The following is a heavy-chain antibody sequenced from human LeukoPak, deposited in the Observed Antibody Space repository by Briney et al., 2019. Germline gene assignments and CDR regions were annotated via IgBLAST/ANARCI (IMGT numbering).Heavy chain of an antibody. Sequence: GASVNVSCKASGYTFTGYYMHWVRQAPGQGLEWMGWINPNSGGTNYAQKFQGRVTMTRDTSISTAYMELSRLRSDDTAVYYCARDPSVRHGAAAGTFYDYWGQGTLVTVSS. V-gene: IGHV1-2*02. CDR2: INPNSGGT. CDR3: ARDPSVRHGAAAGTFYDY. CDR1: GYTFTGYY. D-gene: IGHD6-13*01. J-gene: IGHJ4*02.